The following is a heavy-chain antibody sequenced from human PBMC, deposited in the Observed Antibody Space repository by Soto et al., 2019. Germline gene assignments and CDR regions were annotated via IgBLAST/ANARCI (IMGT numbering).Heavy chain of an antibody. D-gene: IGHD3-3*01. CDR1: GYTFTSYG. J-gene: IGHJ6*02. CDR3: AREGAMGDFWSGYYEYYYYGMDV. V-gene: IGHV1-18*01. CDR2: ISAYNGNT. Sequence: ASVKVSCKASGYTFTSYGISWVRQAPGQGLEWMGWISAYNGNTNYAQKLQGRVTMTTDTCTSTAYMELRSLRSDDTAVYYCAREGAMGDFWSGYYEYYYYGMDVWGQGTTVTVSS.